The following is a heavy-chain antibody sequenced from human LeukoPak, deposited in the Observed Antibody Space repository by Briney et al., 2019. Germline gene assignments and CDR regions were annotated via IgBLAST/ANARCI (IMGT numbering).Heavy chain of an antibody. Sequence: SETLSLTCIVSGGSISSYYWSWIRQPAGKGLEWIGRIYTSGSTNYNPSLKSRVTMSVDTSKNQFSLKLSSVTAADTAVYYCARHDPIVGTPDAFDIWGQGTMVTVSS. CDR3: ARHDPIVGTPDAFDI. V-gene: IGHV4-4*07. CDR1: GGSISSYY. CDR2: IYTSGST. J-gene: IGHJ3*02. D-gene: IGHD1-26*01.